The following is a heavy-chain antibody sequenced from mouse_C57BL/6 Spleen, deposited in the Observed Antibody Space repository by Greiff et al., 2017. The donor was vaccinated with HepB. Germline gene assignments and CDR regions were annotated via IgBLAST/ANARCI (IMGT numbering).Heavy chain of an antibody. D-gene: IGHD1-1*01. Sequence: VQLQQPGAELVKPGASVKLSCKASGYTFTSYWMQWVKQRPGQGLEWIGEIDPSDSYTNYNQKFKGKATLTVDTSSSTAYMQLSSLTSEDSAVYYCARIPSITTVVARYWYFDVWGTGTTVTVSS. CDR1: GYTFTSYW. V-gene: IGHV1-50*01. CDR3: ARIPSITTVVARYWYFDV. CDR2: IDPSDSYT. J-gene: IGHJ1*03.